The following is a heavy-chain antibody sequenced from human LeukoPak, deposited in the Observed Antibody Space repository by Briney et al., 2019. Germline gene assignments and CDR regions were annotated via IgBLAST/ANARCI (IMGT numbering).Heavy chain of an antibody. V-gene: IGHV1-69*04. D-gene: IGHD4-4*01. CDR1: GGTFSSYA. CDR2: IIPILGIA. Sequence: GSSVKVSCKASGGTFSSYAISWVRQAPGQGLEWMGRIIPILGIANYAQKFQGRVTITADKSTSTAYMELSSLRSDDTAVYYCARDDAYSNIPDYWGQGTLVTVSS. CDR3: ARDDAYSNIPDY. J-gene: IGHJ4*02.